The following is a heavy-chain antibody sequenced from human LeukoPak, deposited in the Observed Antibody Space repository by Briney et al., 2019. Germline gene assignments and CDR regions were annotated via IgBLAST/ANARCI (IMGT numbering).Heavy chain of an antibody. V-gene: IGHV1-3*03. Sequence: ASVTVSCTASGYTFTSYAMHWVRQAPGQRLEWMGWINPGNGNTKYSQKFQGRVTITRDTSASTAYMELSSLRSEDMAVYYCARDRGDYYDWSGFSYYFDYWGQGTLVTVSS. J-gene: IGHJ4*02. D-gene: IGHD3-22*01. CDR1: GYTFTSYA. CDR2: INPGNGNT. CDR3: ARDRGDYYDWSGFSYYFDY.